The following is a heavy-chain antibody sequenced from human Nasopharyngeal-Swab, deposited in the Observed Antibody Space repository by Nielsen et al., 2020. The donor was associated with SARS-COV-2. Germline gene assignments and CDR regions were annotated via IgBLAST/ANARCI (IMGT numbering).Heavy chain of an antibody. CDR1: GGSISSPGNS. D-gene: IGHD3-22*01. CDR3: ARVFYDSSGYYWDY. CDR2: IYHNGNT. J-gene: IGHJ4*02. V-gene: IGHV4-30-2*05. Sequence: SETLSLTCAVSGGSISSPGNSWSWIRQPPGKTLEWIGYIYHNGNTYYNLSLKSRVTMSVDASKNQFSLKLSSVVAADTAVYYCARVFYDSSGYYWDYWGQGTLVTVSS.